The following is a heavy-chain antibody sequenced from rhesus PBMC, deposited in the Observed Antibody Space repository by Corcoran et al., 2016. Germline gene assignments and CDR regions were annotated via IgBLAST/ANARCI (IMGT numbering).Heavy chain of an antibody. CDR3: ARDQSGTLEVDGYYFDY. V-gene: IGHV4-76*01. CDR1: GGSISGGYD. D-gene: IGHD1-38*01. Sequence: QVQLQESGPGVVKPSETLSLTCAVSGGSISGGYDWSWIRQPPGKGLEWIGYIYGSSGSTNYNPSLKNRVTSSKDASKNEFSLKLSSVTAADTAVYYCARDQSGTLEVDGYYFDYWGQGVLVTVSS. J-gene: IGHJ4*01. CDR2: IYGSSGST.